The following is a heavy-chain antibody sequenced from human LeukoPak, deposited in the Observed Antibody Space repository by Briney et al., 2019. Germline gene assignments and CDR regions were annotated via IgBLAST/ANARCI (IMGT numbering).Heavy chain of an antibody. CDR2: IGGGGNGFTT. V-gene: IGHV3-23*01. CDR3: ARDLVRFGGWYDH. CDR1: GFTFSGYA. Sequence: GGSLRLSCAASGFTFSGYAMSWVRQAPGKGLEWVSAIGGGGNGFTTYYGEFMKGRFTISRDNSKNTLYLQMNSLRAEDTAVYYCARDLVRFGGWYDHWGQGTLVTVSS. D-gene: IGHD2-15*01. J-gene: IGHJ5*02.